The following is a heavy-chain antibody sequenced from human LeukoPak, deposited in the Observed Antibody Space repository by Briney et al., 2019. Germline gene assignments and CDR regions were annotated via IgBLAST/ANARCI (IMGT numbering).Heavy chain of an antibody. D-gene: IGHD4-17*01. CDR2: IKGDGSST. Sequence: GGSLILSCAASGFTFSTYWMHWVRQAPGKGLVWVARIKGDGSSTIYADSVKGRFTISRDNSKNTLYLQTSSLRAEDTAVYYCARASTTVPNLLDHWGRGTLVTVSS. V-gene: IGHV3-74*01. CDR1: GFTFSTYW. J-gene: IGHJ4*02. CDR3: ARASTTVPNLLDH.